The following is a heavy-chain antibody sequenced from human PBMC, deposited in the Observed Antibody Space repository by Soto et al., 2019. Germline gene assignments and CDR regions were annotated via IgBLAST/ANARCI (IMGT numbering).Heavy chain of an antibody. CDR1: VDSVSSNSAA. Sequence: SQNLSLTCAISVDSVSSNSAAWSWIRQSPSRGLEWLGRTYYRSKWYNDYAVSVKSRITINPDTSKNQFSLQLNSVTPEDTAVYYCARDYSSSSYTRVYYYYGMEVWGQGTTVNVSS. CDR2: TYYRSKWYN. CDR3: ARDYSSSSYTRVYYYYGMEV. V-gene: IGHV6-1*01. D-gene: IGHD6-6*01. J-gene: IGHJ6*01.